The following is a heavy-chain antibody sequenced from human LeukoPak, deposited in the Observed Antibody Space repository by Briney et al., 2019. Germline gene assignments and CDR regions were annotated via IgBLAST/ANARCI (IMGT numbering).Heavy chain of an antibody. V-gene: IGHV4-59*08. D-gene: IGHD5-12*01. Sequence: SETLSLTCTVSGGSISSYYWSWIRQPPGKGLEWIGYIYYTGSTTYNPSLKSRVTISVDTSKNQFSLKLTSVTAADTAVYYCARLPRVDSKPAEDYWGQGTLVTVSS. CDR2: IYYTGST. CDR3: ARLPRVDSKPAEDY. J-gene: IGHJ4*02. CDR1: GGSISSYY.